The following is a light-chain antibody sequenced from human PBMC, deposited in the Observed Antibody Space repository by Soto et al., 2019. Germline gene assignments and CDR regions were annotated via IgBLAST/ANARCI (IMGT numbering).Light chain of an antibody. J-gene: IGKJ1*01. CDR2: DAS. CDR3: QQYNSYSPMT. V-gene: IGKV1-5*01. CDR1: QRISTW. Sequence: DIQMTQSPSTLSAFVGDRVTISCRASQRISTWLAWYQQKPGKAPKLLISDASSLESGVPSRFSGSGSGTEFTLTISSLQPDDFATYYCQQYNSYSPMTFGQGTKVEIK.